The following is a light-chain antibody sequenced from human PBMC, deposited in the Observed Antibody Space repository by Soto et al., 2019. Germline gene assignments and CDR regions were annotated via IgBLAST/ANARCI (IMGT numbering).Light chain of an antibody. V-gene: IGKV1-5*03. Sequence: DIQMTQSPSTLSASVGDRVTITCRARQSISTWLAWYQQKPGRAPKLLISQASSLERGVPSRFSASGSGTEFTLTISSLQPDDFATYYCQQCYSYYAWTFGQGTKVDIK. CDR2: QAS. J-gene: IGKJ1*01. CDR1: QSISTW. CDR3: QQCYSYYAWT.